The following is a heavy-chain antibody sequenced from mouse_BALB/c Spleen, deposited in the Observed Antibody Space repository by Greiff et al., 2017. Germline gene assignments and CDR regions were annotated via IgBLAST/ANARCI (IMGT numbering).Heavy chain of an antibody. J-gene: IGHJ2*01. Sequence: EVMLVESGGGLVKPGGSLKLSCAASGFTFSSYAMSWVRQTPEKRLEWVASISSGGSTYYPDSVKGRFTISRVNARNILYLQMSSLRSEDTAMYYCARKTTATDYWGQGTTLTVSS. CDR3: ARKTTATDY. CDR1: GFTFSSYA. CDR2: ISSGGST. D-gene: IGHD1-2*01. V-gene: IGHV5-6-5*01.